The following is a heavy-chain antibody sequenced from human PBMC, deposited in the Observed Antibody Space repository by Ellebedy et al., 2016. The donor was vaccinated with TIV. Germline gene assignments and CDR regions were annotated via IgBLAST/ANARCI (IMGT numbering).Heavy chain of an antibody. CDR2: ISYDGSNK. V-gene: IGHV3-30*03. D-gene: IGHD1-26*01. J-gene: IGHJ4*02. CDR3: ARAGEKWELNY. CDR1: GFSFSHYW. Sequence: GGSLRLSCAASGFSFSHYWMSWVRQAPGKGLEWVAVISYDGSNKDYADSVKGRFTISRDGSKNILYLQMNSLRLDDTAVYYCARAGEKWELNYWGQGTLVTVSS.